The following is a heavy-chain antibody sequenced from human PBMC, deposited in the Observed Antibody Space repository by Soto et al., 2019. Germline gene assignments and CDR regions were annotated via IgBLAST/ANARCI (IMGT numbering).Heavy chain of an antibody. Sequence: QVQLVQSGAEVKKPGSSVKVSCKASGGTFSSYTISWVRQAPGQGLEWMGRIIPILGIVNYAQKFQGRVTITADKSTSTAYMELSSLRSEDTAVYYCARPRYSGYDYDYWGQGTLVTVSS. CDR2: IIPILGIV. D-gene: IGHD5-12*01. V-gene: IGHV1-69*02. CDR3: ARPRYSGYDYDY. J-gene: IGHJ4*02. CDR1: GGTFSSYT.